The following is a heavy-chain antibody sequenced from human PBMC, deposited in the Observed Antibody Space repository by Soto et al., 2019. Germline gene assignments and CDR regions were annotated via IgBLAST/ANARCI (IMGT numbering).Heavy chain of an antibody. CDR3: ARGDRTIGDAFNI. CDR2: IKGDGSTK. D-gene: IGHD2-21*02. V-gene: IGHV3-7*03. Sequence: GGSLRLSCSASGFILGDYALHWVRQAPGKGLEWVAIIKGDGSTKYYLESVKGRFTISRDNAKNSLYLQMNNLGADDTAVHYCARGDRTIGDAFNIWGQGTMVTVSS. J-gene: IGHJ3*02. CDR1: GFILGDYA.